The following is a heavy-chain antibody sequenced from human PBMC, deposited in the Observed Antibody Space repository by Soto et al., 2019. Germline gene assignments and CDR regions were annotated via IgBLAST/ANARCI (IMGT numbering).Heavy chain of an antibody. D-gene: IGHD5-18*01. J-gene: IGHJ4*02. CDR2: IIPIFGTA. CDR1: GGTFSSYA. Sequence: ASVKLSCKTCGGTFSSYAINWVRQAPGQGLEWMGGIIPIFGTANYAQKFQGRITITADKSTSTAYMELRSLRSDDTAVYYCARGRDTPMDPFGYWGQGTLVTVSS. V-gene: IGHV1-69*06. CDR3: ARGRDTPMDPFGY.